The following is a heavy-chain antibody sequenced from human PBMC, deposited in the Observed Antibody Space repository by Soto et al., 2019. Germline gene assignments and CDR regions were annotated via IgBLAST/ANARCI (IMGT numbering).Heavy chain of an antibody. V-gene: IGHV4-39*01. D-gene: IGHD2-15*01. CDR2: IYYSGST. CDR3: ARSPAGVVAFNWFDP. J-gene: IGHJ5*02. Sequence: QLQLQESGPGLVKPSETLSLTCTVSGGSISSSSYYWGWIRQPPGKGLEWIGSIYYSGSTYYNPSLKSLVTISVDTSKNQFSLKLSSVTAADTAVYYCARSPAGVVAFNWFDPWGQGTLVTVSS. CDR1: GGSISSSSYY.